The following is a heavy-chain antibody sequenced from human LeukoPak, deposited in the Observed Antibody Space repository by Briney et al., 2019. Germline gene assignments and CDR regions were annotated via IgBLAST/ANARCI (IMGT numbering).Heavy chain of an antibody. CDR1: GYTFTGYY. J-gene: IGHJ4*02. Sequence: ASVKVSCKASGYTFTGYYIHWVRQAPGQGLEWMGWINPNSGGTNYTQKFQGRVTMTRDTSISTAYMELSRLRSDDTAVYYCARDRAAYYYGSGSSYNRAFHYWGQGTLVTVSS. CDR2: INPNSGGT. CDR3: ARDRAAYYYGSGSSYNRAFHY. V-gene: IGHV1-2*02. D-gene: IGHD3-10*01.